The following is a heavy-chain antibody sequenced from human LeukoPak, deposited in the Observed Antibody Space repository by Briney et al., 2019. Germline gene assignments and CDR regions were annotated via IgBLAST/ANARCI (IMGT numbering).Heavy chain of an antibody. V-gene: IGHV3-30-3*01. D-gene: IGHD6-13*01. CDR1: GFTFSSYA. CDR2: ISYDGSNK. Sequence: GRSLRLSCAASGFTFSSYAMHWVRQAPGKGLEWVAVISYDGSNKYYADSVKGRFTISRDNSKNTLYLQMNSLRAEDTAVYYCARSRAGTGFRFRFNWFDPWGQGTLVTVSS. J-gene: IGHJ5*02. CDR3: ARSRAGTGFRFRFNWFDP.